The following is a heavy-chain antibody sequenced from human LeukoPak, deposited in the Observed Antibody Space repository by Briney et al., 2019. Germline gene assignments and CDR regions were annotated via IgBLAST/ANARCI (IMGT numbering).Heavy chain of an antibody. CDR3: AREKRYSSVWYYFDY. J-gene: IGHJ4*02. Sequence: ASVKDSCKASRYTFTNYGISWVRQAPGQGREGMGWISAYNGNTNYAQKLQGRETMTTDTSTSTAYMELRNLRSDDTAVYYCAREKRYSSVWYYFDYWGQGTLVTVSS. V-gene: IGHV1-18*01. D-gene: IGHD6-19*01. CDR1: RYTFTNYG. CDR2: ISAYNGNT.